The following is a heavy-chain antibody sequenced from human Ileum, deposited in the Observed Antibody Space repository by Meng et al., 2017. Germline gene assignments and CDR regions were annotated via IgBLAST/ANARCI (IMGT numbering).Heavy chain of an antibody. J-gene: IGHJ6*01. CDR3: ARVSSGWYYYYYGMDV. CDR2: ISYDGSNK. Sequence: GESLKISCAASGFTFSSYAMHWVRQAPGKGLEWVAVISYDGSNKYYADSVKGRFTISRDNSKNTLDLQMNSLRAEDTTVYYCARVSSGWYYYYYGMDVWGQGTTVTVSS. CDR1: GFTFSSYA. D-gene: IGHD6-19*01. V-gene: IGHV3-30*04.